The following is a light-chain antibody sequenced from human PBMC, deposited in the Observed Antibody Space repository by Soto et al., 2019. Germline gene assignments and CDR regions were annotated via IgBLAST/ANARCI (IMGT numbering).Light chain of an antibody. V-gene: IGKV3-15*01. CDR3: QQYNNWPPGT. CDR1: QSVSSN. J-gene: IGKJ1*01. Sequence: EVVMTQSPATLSVSPGERATLSCRARQSVSSNLAWYQQKPGQAPRLLIYGASTRATGIPARFSGSGSGTEFTLTIRSLQSEDFAVYYCQQYNNWPPGTFGQGTKVHIK. CDR2: GAS.